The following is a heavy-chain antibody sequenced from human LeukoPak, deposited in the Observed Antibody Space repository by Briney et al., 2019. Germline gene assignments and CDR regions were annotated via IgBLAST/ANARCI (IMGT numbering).Heavy chain of an antibody. D-gene: IGHD6-19*01. V-gene: IGHV3-30*18. CDR1: GFTFSSYG. Sequence: LRLSCAASGFTFSSYGMHWVRQAPGKGLEWVAVISYDGSNKYYADSVKGRFTISRDNSKNTLYLQMNSLRAEDTAVYYCAKDLRVVAVAGTPVYWGQGTLVTVSS. CDR2: ISYDGSNK. CDR3: AKDLRVVAVAGTPVY. J-gene: IGHJ4*02.